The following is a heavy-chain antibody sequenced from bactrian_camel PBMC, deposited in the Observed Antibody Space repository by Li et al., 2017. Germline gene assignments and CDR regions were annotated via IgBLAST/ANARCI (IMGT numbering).Heavy chain of an antibody. D-gene: IGHD2*01. Sequence: HVQLVESGGGSALAGGSVRLSCATSGFTFSGLGMSWVRQAPGKGLEWVSGISSDGVHIHYADSVQGRFTISRDNAKNTVYLQMNSLKSEDTAMYYCALTSAGGSRYGVPVWYNYWGQGTQVTVS. J-gene: IGHJ4*01. CDR3: ALTSAGGSRYGVPVWYNY. CDR2: ISSDGVHI. CDR1: GFTFSGLG. V-gene: IGHV3S7*01.